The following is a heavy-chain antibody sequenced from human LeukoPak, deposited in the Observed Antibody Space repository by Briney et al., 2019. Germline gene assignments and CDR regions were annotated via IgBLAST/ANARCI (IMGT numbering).Heavy chain of an antibody. CDR1: GFTFSTYA. V-gene: IGHV3-23*01. J-gene: IGHJ2*01. CDR3: ARVTGTNWYFDL. D-gene: IGHD1-1*01. CDR2: ISGGGDNT. Sequence: GGSLRLSCAASGFTFSTYAVTWVRQAPGKGLEWVSSISGGGDNTYYADSVKGRFTISRDNAKNSLYLQMNSLRAEDTAVYYCARVTGTNWYFDLGGRGTLVTVSS.